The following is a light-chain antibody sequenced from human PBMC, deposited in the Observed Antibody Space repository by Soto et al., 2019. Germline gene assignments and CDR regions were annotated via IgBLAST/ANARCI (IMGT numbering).Light chain of an antibody. CDR3: QHRSDWPPFT. CDR2: GAS. J-gene: IGKJ4*01. V-gene: IGKV3-15*01. CDR1: QSIDNK. Sequence: IVMTQSPATLSVSPGERATLSCRASQSIDNKLAWYQQRPGQAPRLLIYGASIRATGIPARFSGSGSGTEFTLTISGLQSEDFGVYYCQHRSDWPPFTFGGGTKVEIK.